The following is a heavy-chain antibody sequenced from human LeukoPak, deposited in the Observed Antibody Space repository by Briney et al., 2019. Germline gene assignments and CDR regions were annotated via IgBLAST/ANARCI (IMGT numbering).Heavy chain of an antibody. CDR3: ARDIGVGYYFDY. Sequence: GGSLRLSCAASGFTFSSYGMNWVRQAPGKGLEWVSSISSSSSYIYYADSVKGRFTISRDNAKNSLYLQMNSLRAEDTAVYYCARDIGVGYYFDYWGQGTLVTVSS. CDR2: ISSSSSYI. D-gene: IGHD6-19*01. CDR1: GFTFSSYG. V-gene: IGHV3-21*01. J-gene: IGHJ4*02.